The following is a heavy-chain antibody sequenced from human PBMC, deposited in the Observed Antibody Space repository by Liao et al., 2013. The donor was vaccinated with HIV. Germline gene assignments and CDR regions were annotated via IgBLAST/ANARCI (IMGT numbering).Heavy chain of an antibody. J-gene: IGHJ5*02. V-gene: IGHV4-59*10. CDR1: GGSFSGYY. D-gene: IGHD4-11*01. CDR2: IYSSGTT. Sequence: QVQPQQWGAGLLKPSETLSLTCAVYGGSFSGYYWSWIRQPAGKGLEWIGRIYSSGTTNYNPSLKSRVAISVDTSKNQFSLNLTSVTAADTAVYFCARGVATVRGNWFDPWGQGTLVTVSS. CDR3: ARGVATVRGNWFDP.